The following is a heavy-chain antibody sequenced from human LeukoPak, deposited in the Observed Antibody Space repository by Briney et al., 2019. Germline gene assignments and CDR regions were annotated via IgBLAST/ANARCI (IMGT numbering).Heavy chain of an antibody. CDR3: ASSPTVTTDRYFDY. V-gene: IGHV3-23*01. CDR2: VSGSGGST. D-gene: IGHD4-17*01. J-gene: IGHJ4*02. Sequence: GGSLRLSCAASGFTFSSYAMSWVRRAPGKGLEWVSAVSGSGGSTYYADSVKGRFTISRDNSKNTLYLQMNSLRAEDTAVYYCASSPTVTTDRYFDYWGQGTLVTVSS. CDR1: GFTFSSYA.